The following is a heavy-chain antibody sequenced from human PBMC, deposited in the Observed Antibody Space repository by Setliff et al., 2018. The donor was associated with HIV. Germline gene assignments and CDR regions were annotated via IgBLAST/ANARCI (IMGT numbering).Heavy chain of an antibody. D-gene: IGHD4-17*01. CDR3: ARGQIGYGDYALNWFDP. V-gene: IGHV3-74*01. Sequence: GSLRLSCAASGIGFSRYWMHWVRQAPGKGLVWVSRITNDVTATTYADSEKGRFTISSDNAKNSLYLQMNSLRLEDTAVYYCARGQIGYGDYALNWFDPWGQGTLVTVSS. J-gene: IGHJ5*02. CDR1: GIGFSRYW. CDR2: ITNDVTAT.